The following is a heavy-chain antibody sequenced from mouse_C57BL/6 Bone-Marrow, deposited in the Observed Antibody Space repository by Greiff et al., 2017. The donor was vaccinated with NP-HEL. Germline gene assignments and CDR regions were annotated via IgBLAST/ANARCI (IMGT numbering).Heavy chain of an antibody. Sequence: EVKLVESGGDLVKPGGSLKLSCAASGFTFSSYGMSWVRQTPDKRLEWVATISSGGSYTYYPDSVKGRFTISRDNAKTTLYLQMSSLKSEDTAMYYGARLGPTMITTRYFDVWGTGTTVTVSS. V-gene: IGHV5-6*01. CDR3: ARLGPTMITTRYFDV. CDR2: ISSGGSYT. D-gene: IGHD2-4*01. CDR1: GFTFSSYG. J-gene: IGHJ1*03.